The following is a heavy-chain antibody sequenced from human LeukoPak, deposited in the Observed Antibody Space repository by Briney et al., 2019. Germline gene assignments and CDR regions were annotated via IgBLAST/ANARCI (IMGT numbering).Heavy chain of an antibody. D-gene: IGHD3-16*01. CDR1: GFTVSSNY. V-gene: IGHV3-53*01. J-gene: IGHJ6*02. CDR2: IYSGGST. CDR3: ARGGGLDV. Sequence: GGSLRLSCATSGFTVSSNYMSWVRQAPGKGLEWVSVIYSGGSTYYADSVKGRFTISRDNAKNSLYLQMSNLRAEDTAVYFCARGGGLDVWGQGATVTVSS.